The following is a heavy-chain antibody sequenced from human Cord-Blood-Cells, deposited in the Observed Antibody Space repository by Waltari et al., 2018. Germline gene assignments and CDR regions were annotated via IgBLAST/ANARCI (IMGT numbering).Heavy chain of an antibody. Sequence: EVQLVESGGGLVQPGGSLRLSCAASGFTFSSYEMNWVRQAPGKGLEWVSDISSSGSTIYYADSVKGRFTTSRDNAKNSLYLQMNSLRAEDTAVYYCARDGVLLWFGELFDYWGQGTLVTVSS. CDR2: ISSSGSTI. J-gene: IGHJ4*02. V-gene: IGHV3-48*03. CDR3: ARDGVLLWFGELFDY. CDR1: GFTFSSYE. D-gene: IGHD3-10*01.